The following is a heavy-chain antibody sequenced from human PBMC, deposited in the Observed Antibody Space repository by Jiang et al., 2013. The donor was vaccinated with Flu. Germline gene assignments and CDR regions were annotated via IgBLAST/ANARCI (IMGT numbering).Heavy chain of an antibody. V-gene: IGHV3-33*01. J-gene: IGHJ4*02. CDR3: ARDRTWLQSRFDY. Sequence: GVVQPGRSLRLSCAASGFTFSTYGIHWVRQAPGKGLEWVALIWYDGSKKYYADSVKGRFTSTRDNSKNTVFLQMNSLRAEDTAMYYCARDRTWLQSRFDYWGQGTLV. CDR1: GFTFSTYG. CDR2: IWYDGSKK. D-gene: IGHD5-24*01.